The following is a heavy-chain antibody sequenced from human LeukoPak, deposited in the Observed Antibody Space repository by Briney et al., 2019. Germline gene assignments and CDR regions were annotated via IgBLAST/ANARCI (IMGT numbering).Heavy chain of an antibody. CDR1: GFTFSSYS. D-gene: IGHD2-2*01. J-gene: IGHJ4*02. V-gene: IGHV3-21*01. Sequence: PGGSLRLSCAASGFTFSSYSMNWVRQAPGKGLEWVSSISSSSSYIYYADSVKGRFTISRDNAKNSLYLQVNSLRAEDTAVYYCARDKVTSCYDWGQGTLVTVSS. CDR2: ISSSSSYI. CDR3: ARDKVTSCYD.